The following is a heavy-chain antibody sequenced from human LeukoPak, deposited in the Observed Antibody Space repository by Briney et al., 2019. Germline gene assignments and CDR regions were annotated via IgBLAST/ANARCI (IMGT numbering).Heavy chain of an antibody. CDR2: IIPIFGTA. V-gene: IGHV1-69*01. D-gene: IGHD3-10*01. CDR1: GGTFSSYA. CDR3: ARDCAVRGVVP. J-gene: IGHJ5*02. Sequence: SVKLSCKASGGTFSSYAISWVRQAHGQGLEWMGGIIPIFGTANYAQKFQGRVTITADEATSTAYMELSSLRSEDTAVYYCARDCAVRGVVPWGQGTLVTVSS.